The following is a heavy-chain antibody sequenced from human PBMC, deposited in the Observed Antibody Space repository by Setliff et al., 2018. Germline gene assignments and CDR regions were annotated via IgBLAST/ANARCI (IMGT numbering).Heavy chain of an antibody. V-gene: IGHV3-49*04. CDR2: IRSKAYGGTA. CDR1: GFTFGDYA. D-gene: IGHD6-19*01. CDR3: TRASSIAVAGSSI. Sequence: GGSLRLSCTASGFTFGDYAMSWVRQAPGKGLEWVGFIRSKAYGGTAEYAASVKGRFTISRDDSKSIAYLQMNSLKTEDTAVYYCTRASSIAVAGSSIWGQGTLVTVSS. J-gene: IGHJ4*02.